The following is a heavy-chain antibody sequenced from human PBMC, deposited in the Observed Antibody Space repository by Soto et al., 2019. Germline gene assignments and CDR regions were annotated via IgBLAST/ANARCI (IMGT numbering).Heavy chain of an antibody. Sequence: ASVKVSCKAFGYTFTSYYIHWVRQAPGQGLEWMGIINPSGGYTNYAQKLQGRVTMTRDTSTSTVYMDLSSLTSEDTAVYYCAREGPTYSPESGAFEYWGRGTLVTVCS. D-gene: IGHD2-15*01. CDR1: GYTFTSYY. V-gene: IGHV1-46*04. J-gene: IGHJ4*02. CDR2: INPSGGYT. CDR3: AREGPTYSPESGAFEY.